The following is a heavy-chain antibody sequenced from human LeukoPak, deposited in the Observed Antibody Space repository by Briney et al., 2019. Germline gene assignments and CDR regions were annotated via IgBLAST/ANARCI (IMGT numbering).Heavy chain of an antibody. CDR3: ARELFSGSYVLGFDY. CDR2: ISAYNGNT. D-gene: IGHD1-26*01. J-gene: IGHJ4*02. CDR1: GYTFTNYG. V-gene: IGHV1-18*01. Sequence: ASVKVSCKASGYTFTNYGISWVRQAPGQGLKWMGWISAYNGNTNSAQELQGRVTMTTDTSTSTAYMELRSLRSDDTAVYYCARELFSGSYVLGFDYWGQGTLVTVSS.